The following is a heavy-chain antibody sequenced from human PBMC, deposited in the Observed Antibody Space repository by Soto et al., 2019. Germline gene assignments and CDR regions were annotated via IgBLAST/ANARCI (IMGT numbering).Heavy chain of an antibody. CDR3: AKGLGYCSGGSGYGPY. CDR2: ISGSGGST. D-gene: IGHD2-15*01. CDR1: GFTFSSYA. J-gene: IGHJ4*02. V-gene: IGHV3-23*01. Sequence: EVQLLESGGGLVQPGGSLRLSCAASGFTFSSYAMSWVRQAPGKGLEWVSAISGSGGSTYYADSVKGRFTISRDNSKNTLYLQMNSLRAEDTAVYYCAKGLGYCSGGSGYGPYWGQGTLVTVSS.